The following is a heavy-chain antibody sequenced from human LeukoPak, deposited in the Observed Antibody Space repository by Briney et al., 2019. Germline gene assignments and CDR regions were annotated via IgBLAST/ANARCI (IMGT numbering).Heavy chain of an antibody. CDR2: IYYSGST. J-gene: IGHJ4*02. CDR1: GGSISSSSYY. D-gene: IGHD5-18*01. CDR3: ARETGDTAMVTGTFDY. V-gene: IGHV4-39*07. Sequence: SETLSLTCTVSGGSISSSSYYWGWIRQPPGKGLEWIGSIYYSGSTYYNPSLKSRVTISVDTSKNQFSLKLSSVTAADTAVYYCARETGDTAMVTGTFDYWGQGTLVTVSS.